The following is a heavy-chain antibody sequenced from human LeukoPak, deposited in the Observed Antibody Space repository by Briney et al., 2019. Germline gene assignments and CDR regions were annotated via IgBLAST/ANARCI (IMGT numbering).Heavy chain of an antibody. V-gene: IGHV3-23*01. Sequence: GGSLRLSCAASGFTFSSNVMIWVRQAPGKGLEWVSSIPASGGSTYYADSVKGRFTISRDNSKNSLYLQMNSLRAEDTAVYYCAKESSGGWYFDYWGQGTLVTVSA. CDR2: IPASGGST. J-gene: IGHJ4*02. CDR1: GFTFSSNV. CDR3: AKESSGGWYFDY. D-gene: IGHD6-19*01.